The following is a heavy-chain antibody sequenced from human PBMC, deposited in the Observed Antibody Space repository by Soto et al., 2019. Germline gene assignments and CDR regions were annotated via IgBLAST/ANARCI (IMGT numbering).Heavy chain of an antibody. Sequence: GGSLRLSCAASGFTFSSYGMHWVRQAPGKGLEWVAVISYDGSNKYYADSVKGRFTISRDNSKNTLYLQMNSLRAEDTAVYYWAKEEGPREYNSFDCWGQGALVTVSS. V-gene: IGHV3-30*18. CDR3: AKEEGPREYNSFDC. CDR2: ISYDGSNK. J-gene: IGHJ4*02. D-gene: IGHD1-1*01. CDR1: GFTFSSYG.